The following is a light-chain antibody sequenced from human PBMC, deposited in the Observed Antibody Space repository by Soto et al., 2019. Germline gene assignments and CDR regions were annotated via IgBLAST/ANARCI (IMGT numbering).Light chain of an antibody. CDR3: QTWGTGFQV. CDR1: SGHSSYA. CDR2: LNNDGSH. Sequence: QPVLTQSPSASASLGASVKLTCTLSSGHSSYAIAWHQKQPGKGPRYLMDLNNDGSHSKGDGIPDRFSGSSSGAERYLIISSLQSEDEADYYCQTWGTGFQVFGGGTTLPVL. V-gene: IGLV4-69*01. J-gene: IGLJ2*01.